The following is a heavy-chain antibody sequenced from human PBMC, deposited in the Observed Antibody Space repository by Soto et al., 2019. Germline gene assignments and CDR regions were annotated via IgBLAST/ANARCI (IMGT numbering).Heavy chain of an antibody. V-gene: IGHV3-23*01. D-gene: IGHD3-9*01. CDR3: AIFFFKQKTAYEISSRSRHSLLNRSSDL. CDR2: ISGSGGST. J-gene: IGHJ2*01. Sequence: QGKGLEWVSAISGSGGSTYDADSVKVRFTISRDNSKNTMYLQMNSLRAEDTAVYYCAIFFFKQKTAYEISSRSRHSLLNRSSDL.